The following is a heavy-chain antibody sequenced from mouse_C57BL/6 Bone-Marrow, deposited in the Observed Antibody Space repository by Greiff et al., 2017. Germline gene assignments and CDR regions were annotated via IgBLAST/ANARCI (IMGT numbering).Heavy chain of an antibody. CDR3: NDGDPYYAMDY. Sequence: QVQLQQPGAELVKPGASVKLSCKASGYTFTSYWMHWVKQRPGQGLEWIGMIHPNSGSTNYNEKFKSKATLTVDKSSSTAYMQLSSLTSEDSAVYYCNDGDPYYAMDYWGQGTSVTVSS. D-gene: IGHD2-13*01. J-gene: IGHJ4*01. V-gene: IGHV1-64*01. CDR2: IHPNSGST. CDR1: GYTFTSYW.